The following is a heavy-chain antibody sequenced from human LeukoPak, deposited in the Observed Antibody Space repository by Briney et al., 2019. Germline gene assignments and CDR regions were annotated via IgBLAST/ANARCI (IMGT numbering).Heavy chain of an antibody. J-gene: IGHJ4*02. Sequence: GGSLRLSCAASGFTFSNAWMSWVRRASGKGLEWVGRIRSTANGYATAYAASVKGRFTISRDDSKNTAYLQMDSLKTEDTAVYYCTGNYYGSGSYADFDYWGQGTLVTVSS. CDR2: IRSTANGYAT. V-gene: IGHV3-73*01. CDR3: TGNYYGSGSYADFDY. CDR1: GFTFSNAW. D-gene: IGHD3-10*01.